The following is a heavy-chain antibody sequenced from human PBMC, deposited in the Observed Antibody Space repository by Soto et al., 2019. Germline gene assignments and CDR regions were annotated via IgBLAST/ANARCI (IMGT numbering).Heavy chain of an antibody. V-gene: IGHV4-34*01. CDR3: ARGGVDMIRGITGKRTWLDP. Sequence: QVQLQQWGDGLLKPSETLSLTCAVYGGSFSSYYWNWIRQSPGKGLEWIGDINRIGSANYNPSLTGRVTMSGDSSKNQFYLGLTSVTAADTAIYYCARGGVDMIRGITGKRTWLDPWGQGTLVIVS. CDR1: GGSFSSYY. J-gene: IGHJ5*02. CDR2: INRIGSA. D-gene: IGHD3-10*01.